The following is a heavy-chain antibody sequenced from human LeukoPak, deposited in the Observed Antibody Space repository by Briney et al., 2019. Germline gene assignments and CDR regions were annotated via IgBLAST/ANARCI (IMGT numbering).Heavy chain of an antibody. CDR1: GFTFSSSA. D-gene: IGHD6-19*01. CDR2: IYSGGST. J-gene: IGHJ4*02. CDR3: ARVPYSSGWYFDY. V-gene: IGHV3-53*01. Sequence: GGSLRLSCAASGFTFSSSAMTWVRQALGKGLEWVSVIYSGGSTYYADSVKGRFTISRDNSKNTLYLQMNRLRGEDTAVYYCARVPYSSGWYFDYWGQGTLVTVSS.